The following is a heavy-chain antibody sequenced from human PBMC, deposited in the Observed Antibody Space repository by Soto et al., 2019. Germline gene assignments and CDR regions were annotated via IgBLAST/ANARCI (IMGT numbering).Heavy chain of an antibody. D-gene: IGHD5-12*01. CDR3: ARRGAGYNYDY. CDR2: IFPADSET. J-gene: IGHJ4*02. Sequence: GESLKISCGASGYSFPAFWIGWVRQMPGKGLEWMGIIFPADSETRYSPSFQGQVTISADKSTSTAYLEWSSLKASDTAIYYCARRGAGYNYDYWGQGTLVTV. CDR1: GYSFPAFW. V-gene: IGHV5-51*01.